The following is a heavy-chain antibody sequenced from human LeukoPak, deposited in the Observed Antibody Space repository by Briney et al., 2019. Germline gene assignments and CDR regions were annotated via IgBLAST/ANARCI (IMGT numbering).Heavy chain of an antibody. CDR3: ARGPVAGTGIHDY. Sequence: GGSLRLSCAASGFTFSNYGMSWVRQAPGKGLEWVSSISSSSSYIYYADSVKGRFTISRDNAKNSLYLQMNSLRAEDTAVYYCARGPVAGTGIHDYWGQGTLVTVSS. D-gene: IGHD6-19*01. CDR1: GFTFSNYG. V-gene: IGHV3-21*01. J-gene: IGHJ4*02. CDR2: ISSSSSYI.